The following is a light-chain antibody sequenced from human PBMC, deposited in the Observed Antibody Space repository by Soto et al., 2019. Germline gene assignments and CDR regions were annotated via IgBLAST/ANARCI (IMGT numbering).Light chain of an antibody. V-gene: IGKV3-15*01. CDR2: GAS. CDR3: QQYDKWPPWT. J-gene: IGKJ1*01. CDR1: QSVNSN. Sequence: EIVMTQSPATLSVSPGERATLSCRASQSVNSNLAWYQQKPGQAPRLLIYGASTRATGIPDRFSGSGSGTEFTLTLSSLQSEDFAVYYCQQYDKWPPWTFGQGTKVEIK.